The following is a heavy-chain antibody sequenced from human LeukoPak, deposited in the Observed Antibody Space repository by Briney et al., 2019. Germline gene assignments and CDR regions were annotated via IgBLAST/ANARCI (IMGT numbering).Heavy chain of an antibody. CDR1: GGSISSGSYY. V-gene: IGHV4-61*02. J-gene: IGHJ4*02. CDR2: VYTTGST. CDR3: ARDPELDY. Sequence: KPSQTLSLTCTVSGGSISSGSYYWSWIRQPAGKGLEWIGRVYTTGSTDYNPSLKSRVTISVDTSKNQFSLKLSSVTAADTAVYYCARDPELDYWGQGTLVTVSS.